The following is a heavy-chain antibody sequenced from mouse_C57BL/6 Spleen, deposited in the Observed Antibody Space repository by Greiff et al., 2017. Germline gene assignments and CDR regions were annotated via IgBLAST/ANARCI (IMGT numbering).Heavy chain of an antibody. Sequence: VQLQQSGPALVKPGASVKISCTASGYAFSSSWTNWVKQRPGKGLEWIGRIYPGDGDTNYTGKFKGKATLTADKTYSTAYMQLSSPTSEDSAFYCGPRRGDSVDYWGQATPLTVSS. CDR3: PRRGDSVDY. D-gene: IGHD2-13*01. CDR2: IYPGDGDT. CDR1: GYAFSSSW. J-gene: IGHJ2*01. V-gene: IGHV1-82*01.